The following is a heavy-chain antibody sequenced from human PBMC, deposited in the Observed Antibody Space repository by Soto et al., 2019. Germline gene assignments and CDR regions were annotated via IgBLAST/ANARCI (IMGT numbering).Heavy chain of an antibody. CDR3: ARGFPSSTSIGWFDX. CDR1: GYTFIRYY. D-gene: IGHD2-2*01. CDR2: INLYGGST. V-gene: IGHV1-46*01. J-gene: IGHJ5*02. Sequence: ASLKVSCNASGYTFIRYYMLWVRQAPGQGLEWMGIINLYGGSTTYAEKFQGRVTMTRDTSTSTVYMELTSLRSEDTAVYYCARGFPSSTSIGWFDXWGQGTLVTVSX.